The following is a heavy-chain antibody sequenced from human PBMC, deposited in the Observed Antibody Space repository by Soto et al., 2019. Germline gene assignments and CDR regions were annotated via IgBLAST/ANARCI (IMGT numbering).Heavy chain of an antibody. CDR3: AGGYSSSWNDAFDI. Sequence: SETLSLTCAVYGGSFSGYYWSWIRQPPGKGLEWIGEINHSGSTNYNPSLKSRVTISVDTSKNQFSLKLSSVTAADTAVYYCAGGYSSSWNDAFDIWGQGTMVTVSS. V-gene: IGHV4-34*01. CDR2: INHSGST. CDR1: GGSFSGYY. J-gene: IGHJ3*02. D-gene: IGHD6-13*01.